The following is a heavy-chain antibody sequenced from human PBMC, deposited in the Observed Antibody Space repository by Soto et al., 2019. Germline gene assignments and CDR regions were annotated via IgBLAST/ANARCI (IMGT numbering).Heavy chain of an antibody. V-gene: IGHV3-33*01. CDR2: IWYDGSNK. CDR3: ARDYMYYYGSGSLSPYYYGMDV. D-gene: IGHD3-10*01. Sequence: GGSLRLSCAASGFTFSSYGMHWVRQAPGKGLEWVAVIWYDGSNKYYADSVKGRFTISRDNSKNTLYLQMNSLRAEDTAVYYCARDYMYYYGSGSLSPYYYGMDVWGQGTTVTVSS. CDR1: GFTFSSYG. J-gene: IGHJ6*02.